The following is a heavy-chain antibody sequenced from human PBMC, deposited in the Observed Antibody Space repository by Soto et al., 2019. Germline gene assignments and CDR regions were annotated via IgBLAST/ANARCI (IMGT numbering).Heavy chain of an antibody. J-gene: IGHJ4*02. CDR3: ARGGGYCTPTSCAIDS. CDR2: VSLTGDRT. Sequence: PGESLRLSCVASRFDFSSYEMSWVRQAAGKGLEWVSRVSLTGDRTNYAGSVKGRFTVSRDNFKNALYLEMDSLRPDDTAIYYCARGGGYCTPTSCAIDSWGRGTPVTVSS. V-gene: IGHV3-23*01. CDR1: RFDFSSYE. D-gene: IGHD2-8*01.